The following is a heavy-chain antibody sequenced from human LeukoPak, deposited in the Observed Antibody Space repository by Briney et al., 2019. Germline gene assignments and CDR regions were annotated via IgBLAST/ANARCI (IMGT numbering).Heavy chain of an antibody. D-gene: IGHD6-13*01. CDR2: IYYTGST. J-gene: IGHJ4*02. CDR1: GRCIINNS. V-gene: IGHV4-59*08. CDR3: AGMRPRIGAAGTFDY. Sequence: SETLFLTFSVPGRCIINNSWTSIRQPPGKGLEWIGYIYYTGSTKYNASLKSRVTISVDTSKNHFSLMVSSVTAADTAVYYCAGMRPRIGAAGTFDYWGQGTLVTVSS.